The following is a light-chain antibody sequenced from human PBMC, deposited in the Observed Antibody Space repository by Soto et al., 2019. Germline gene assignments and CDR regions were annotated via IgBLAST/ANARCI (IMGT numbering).Light chain of an antibody. V-gene: IGKV3-20*01. CDR3: HQYDSSPRT. Sequence: EIVLTQSPGTLSLSPGERATLSCRASQSVSSSYLAWYQQKPGQAPSLLIYVASSRATGIPDRFSGSGSGTDFTLTISRLEPEDFAVYYCHQYDSSPRTFGGGTKVEIK. CDR2: VAS. J-gene: IGKJ4*01. CDR1: QSVSSSY.